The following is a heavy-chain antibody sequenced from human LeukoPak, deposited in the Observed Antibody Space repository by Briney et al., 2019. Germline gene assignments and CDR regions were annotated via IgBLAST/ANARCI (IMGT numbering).Heavy chain of an antibody. V-gene: IGHV1-46*01. CDR1: GYTFTSYG. Sequence: GASVKVSCKASGYTFTSYGISWVRQAPGQGLEWMGIINPSGGSTSYAQKFQGRVTMTRDTSTSTVYMELSSLRSEDTAVYYCARGDSYYYGSGSYADDAFDIWGQGTMVTVSS. J-gene: IGHJ3*02. CDR3: ARGDSYYYGSGSYADDAFDI. CDR2: INPSGGST. D-gene: IGHD3-10*01.